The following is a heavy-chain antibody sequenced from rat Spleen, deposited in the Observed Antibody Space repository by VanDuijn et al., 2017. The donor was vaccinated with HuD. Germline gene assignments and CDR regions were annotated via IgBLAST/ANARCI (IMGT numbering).Heavy chain of an antibody. CDR2: ISTGGGNT. V-gene: IGHV5S23*01. CDR1: GFTFSNYD. J-gene: IGHJ2*01. CDR3: ARHVNYFDY. Sequence: EVQVVESGGGLVQPGRSLKLSCAASGFTFSNYDMAWVRQAPTKGLEWVASISTGGGNTYYRDSVQGRFTISRDNAKSTLYLTMDSLRAEDTATYYCARHVNYFDYWGQGVMVTVSS.